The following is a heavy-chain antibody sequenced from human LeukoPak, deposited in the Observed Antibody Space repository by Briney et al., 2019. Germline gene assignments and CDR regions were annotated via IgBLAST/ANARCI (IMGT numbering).Heavy chain of an antibody. CDR2: IKSKTDGGTT. CDR1: GFTFSNAW. CDR3: TTSNSPSYDILTDPLFDY. J-gene: IGHJ4*02. Sequence: GGSLRLSCAASGFTFSNAWMSWVRQAPGKGLEWVGRIKSKTDGGTTDYAAPVKGRFTISRDDSKNTLYLQMNSLKTEDTAVYYCTTSNSPSYDILTDPLFDYWGQGTLVTVSS. D-gene: IGHD3-9*01. V-gene: IGHV3-15*01.